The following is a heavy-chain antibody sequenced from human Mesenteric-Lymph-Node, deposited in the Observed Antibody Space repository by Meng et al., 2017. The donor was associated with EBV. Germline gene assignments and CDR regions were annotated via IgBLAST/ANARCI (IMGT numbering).Heavy chain of an antibody. V-gene: IGHV1-69*06. D-gene: IGHD2-2*01. J-gene: IGHJ4*02. CDR2: IIPLFGTV. Sequence: QVQLEQSGAEVNNPGSSVKVSCKASGGSFSTDTVNWVRQAPGQGLEWMGGIIPLFGTVNYAQNFQARVTLTADKSTNTAYMELVSLRSEDTAVYYCAKGEAMTSFDHWGQGTLVTVSS. CDR3: AKGEAMTSFDH. CDR1: GGSFSTDT.